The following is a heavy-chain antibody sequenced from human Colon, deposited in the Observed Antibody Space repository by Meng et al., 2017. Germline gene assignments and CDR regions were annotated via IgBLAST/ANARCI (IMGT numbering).Heavy chain of an antibody. CDR3: ARDPRIYDYDSSGFYPLYFYYAMDV. D-gene: IGHD3-22*01. CDR2: INPNSGGT. Sequence: ASVKVSCNASGYTFSDYYIHWVRRAPGQGLEWMGWINPNSGGTDYAQKFQGRVTMTRDTSINTAYMELSSLRSDDTAVYFCARDPRIYDYDSSGFYPLYFYYAMDVWGQGATVTVSS. V-gene: IGHV1-2*02. J-gene: IGHJ6*02. CDR1: GYTFSDYY.